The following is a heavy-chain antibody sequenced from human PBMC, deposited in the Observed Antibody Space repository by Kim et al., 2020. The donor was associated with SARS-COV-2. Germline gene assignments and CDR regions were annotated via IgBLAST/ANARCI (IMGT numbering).Heavy chain of an antibody. D-gene: IGHD3-10*01. Sequence: GGSLRLSCAASGFTFDDYAMHWVRQAPGKGLEWVSGISWNSGSIGYADSVKGRFTISRDNAKNSLYLQMNSLRAEDTALYYCAKDKTMVHRTPTFQHWGQGTLVTVSS. J-gene: IGHJ1*01. V-gene: IGHV3-9*01. CDR2: ISWNSGSI. CDR1: GFTFDDYA. CDR3: AKDKTMVHRTPTFQH.